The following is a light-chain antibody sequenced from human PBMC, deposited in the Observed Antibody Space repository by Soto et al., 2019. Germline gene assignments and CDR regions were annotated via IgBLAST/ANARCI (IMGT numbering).Light chain of an antibody. J-gene: IGLJ3*02. CDR2: DVS. Sequence: QSALTQPRSVSGSPGQSVSISCNGTSSDVGGYNYVSWYQQHPGKAPKLMIYDVSKRPSGVPDRFSGSKSGNTASLTISGLQAEDEADYYCCSYAGSYTWVFDGGTKVTVL. V-gene: IGLV2-11*01. CDR3: CSYAGSYTWV. CDR1: SSDVGGYNY.